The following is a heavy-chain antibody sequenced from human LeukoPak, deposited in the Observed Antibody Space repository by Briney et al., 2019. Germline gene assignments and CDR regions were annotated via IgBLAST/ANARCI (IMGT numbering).Heavy chain of an antibody. D-gene: IGHD3-16*02. CDR2: INPNSGDT. CDR1: GYTFTSYD. V-gene: IGHV1-2*02. J-gene: IGHJ4*02. Sequence: ASVKVSCKASGYTFTSYDINWVRQATGQGLEWMGWINPNSGDTDYAQKFQGRVTMTRDTSISTAYMDLTRLTSDDTAVYYCARIYRGPDYWGQGTLVTVSS. CDR3: ARIYRGPDY.